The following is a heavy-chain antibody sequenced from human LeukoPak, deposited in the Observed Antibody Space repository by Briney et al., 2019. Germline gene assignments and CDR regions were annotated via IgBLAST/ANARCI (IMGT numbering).Heavy chain of an antibody. CDR3: ERYSSGWALRDY. J-gene: IGHJ4*02. D-gene: IGHD6-19*01. V-gene: IGHV5-51*01. CDR2: IYPGDSDT. CDR1: GYSFTTYW. Sequence: GESLQISCKGSGYSFTTYWIGWVRQMPGKGLEWMGIIYPGDSDTRYSPSFQGQVTISADKFISTAYLKWSSLKASDSAMYYCERYSSGWALRDYWGQGTLVTVSS.